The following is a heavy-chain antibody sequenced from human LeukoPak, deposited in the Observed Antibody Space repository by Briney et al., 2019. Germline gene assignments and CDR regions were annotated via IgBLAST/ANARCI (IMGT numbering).Heavy chain of an antibody. V-gene: IGHV4-59*01. D-gene: IGHD6-19*01. J-gene: IGHJ4*02. Sequence: SETLSLTCTVSGGSISSYYWSWIRQPPGKGLEWIGYIYYSGSTNYNPSLKSRVTISVDTSKNQFSLKLSSVTAADTAVYYCARGVSSGWYPRWYFDYWGQGTLVTVSS. CDR3: ARGVSSGWYPRWYFDY. CDR1: GGSISSYY. CDR2: IYYSGST.